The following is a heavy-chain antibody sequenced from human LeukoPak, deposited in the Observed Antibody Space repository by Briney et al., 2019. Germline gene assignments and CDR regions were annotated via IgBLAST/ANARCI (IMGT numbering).Heavy chain of an antibody. CDR3: AEENYQLLSADWFDP. J-gene: IGHJ5*02. CDR2: ISGSGGST. Sequence: PGGSLRLSCAASGFTFSDYYMSWIRQAPGKGLEWASAISGSGGSTYYADSVKGRFTISRDNSKNTLYLQMNSLRAEDTAVYYCAEENYQLLSADWFDPWGQGTLVTVSS. V-gene: IGHV3-23*01. CDR1: GFTFSDYY. D-gene: IGHD2-2*01.